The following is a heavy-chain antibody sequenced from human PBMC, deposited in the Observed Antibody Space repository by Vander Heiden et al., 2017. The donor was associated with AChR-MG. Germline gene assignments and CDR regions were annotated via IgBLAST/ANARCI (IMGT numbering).Heavy chain of an antibody. CDR3: ARVLATVVTWSRAFDI. J-gene: IGHJ3*02. Sequence: QVQLVQSGAEVKKPGASVKVSCKASGYTFTSYYMHWVRQAPGQGLGWMRIINPSGGSTSYAQKFQGRVTMTRDTSTSTVYMELSSLRSEDTAVYYCARVLATVVTWSRAFDIWGQGTMVTVSS. V-gene: IGHV1-46*01. CDR1: GYTFTSYY. D-gene: IGHD2-15*01. CDR2: INPSGGST.